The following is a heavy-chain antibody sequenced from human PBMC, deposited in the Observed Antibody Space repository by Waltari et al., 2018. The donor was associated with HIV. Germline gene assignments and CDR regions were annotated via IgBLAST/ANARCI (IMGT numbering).Heavy chain of an antibody. CDR2: MGTSATVR. J-gene: IGHJ2*01. V-gene: IGHV3-48*02. D-gene: IGHD3-10*01. CDR1: GFSLTSYS. Sequence: EEQLLQSGGKFVQPGESLRLSCVASGFSLTSYSVNWVRQAPGKGLVWVSYMGTSATVRSDEDSVKARVTVFADKAKQSVYLQISNLQDEDSAMYYCARGLSYFDGKPLPWYFDVWGRGSRVIVAS. CDR3: ARGLSYFDGKPLPWYFDV.